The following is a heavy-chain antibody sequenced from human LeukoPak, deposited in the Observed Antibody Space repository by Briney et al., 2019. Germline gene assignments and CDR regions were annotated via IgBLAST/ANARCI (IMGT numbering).Heavy chain of an antibody. CDR3: ARDSYYYGSGSYYSD. CDR2: INHSGST. J-gene: IGHJ4*02. V-gene: IGHV4-34*01. D-gene: IGHD3-10*01. CDR1: GGSFSGYY. Sequence: PSETLSLTCAVYGGSFSGYYWSWIRQPPGKGLEWIGEINHSGSTNYNPSLKSRVTISVDTSKNQFSLKLSSVTAADTAVYYCARDSYYYGSGSYYSDWGQGTLVTVSS.